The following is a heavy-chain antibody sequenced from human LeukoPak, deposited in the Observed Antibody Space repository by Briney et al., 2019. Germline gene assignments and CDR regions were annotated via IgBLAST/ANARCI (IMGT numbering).Heavy chain of an antibody. V-gene: IGHV1-8*01. CDR1: GYTFTSYD. CDR2: MNPNSGNT. Sequence: GASVKVPCKAFGYTFTSYDINWVRQATGQGLEWMGWMNPNSGNTGYAQKFRGRVTMTRDTSISTAYMELSSLRSEDAAVYYCAKAGIVATMNADWFDPWGQGTLVTVSS. D-gene: IGHD5-12*01. J-gene: IGHJ5*02. CDR3: AKAGIVATMNADWFDP.